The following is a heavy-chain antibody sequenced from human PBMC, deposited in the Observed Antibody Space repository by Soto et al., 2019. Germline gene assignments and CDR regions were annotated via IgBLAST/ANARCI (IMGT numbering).Heavy chain of an antibody. D-gene: IGHD6-13*01. J-gene: IGHJ1*01. CDR2: ISAYNGNT. CDR1: GYTFTSYG. V-gene: IGHV1-18*01. Sequence: QVQLVQSGAEVKKPGASVKVSCKASGYTFTSYGISWVRQAPGQGLEWMGWISAYNGNTNYAQKLQGRVTMTTDTYTSTAYMELRSLRSDDTAVYYCARKAGVYSSSWYPAEYFQHWGQGTLVTVSS. CDR3: ARKAGVYSSSWYPAEYFQH.